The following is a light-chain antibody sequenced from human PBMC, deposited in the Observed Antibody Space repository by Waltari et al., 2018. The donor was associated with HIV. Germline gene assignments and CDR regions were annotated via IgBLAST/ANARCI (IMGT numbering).Light chain of an antibody. Sequence: QSALTQPPSASGSPGQSVTISCTGTSSDVGGYNYVSWYQHHPGKAPKLMIYEVSKRPSGVPDRFSGSKSGKTASLTVSGLQAEDEADYYCNSYVGSNNYIFGTGTKVTVL. J-gene: IGLJ1*01. CDR1: SSDVGGYNY. V-gene: IGLV2-8*01. CDR3: NSYVGSNNYI. CDR2: EVS.